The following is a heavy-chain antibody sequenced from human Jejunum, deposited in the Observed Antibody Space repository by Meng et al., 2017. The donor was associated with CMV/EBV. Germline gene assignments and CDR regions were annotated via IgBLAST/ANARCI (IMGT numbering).Heavy chain of an antibody. CDR1: FPFDDYG. Sequence: FPFDDYGMSWVRPAPGKGLEWVSGITWNGASTGYADSVKGRITISRDNAKNSLYLQMNSLRAEDTALYYCGKDSLNYGSGSYSDYWGQGTLVTVSS. CDR2: ITWNGAST. V-gene: IGHV3-20*03. J-gene: IGHJ4*02. D-gene: IGHD3-10*01. CDR3: GKDSLNYGSGSYSDY.